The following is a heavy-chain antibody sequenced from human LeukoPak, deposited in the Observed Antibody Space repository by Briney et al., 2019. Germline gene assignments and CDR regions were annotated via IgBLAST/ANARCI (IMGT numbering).Heavy chain of an antibody. Sequence: SVKVSCKASGGTFSSYAISWVRQAPGQGLEWTGRIIPIFGIANYAQKFQGRVTITANKSTSTAYMELSSLRSEDTAVYYCARGWGSGAFDIWGQGTMVTVSS. J-gene: IGHJ3*02. CDR3: ARGWGSGAFDI. CDR2: IIPIFGIA. D-gene: IGHD3-16*01. V-gene: IGHV1-69*04. CDR1: GGTFSSYA.